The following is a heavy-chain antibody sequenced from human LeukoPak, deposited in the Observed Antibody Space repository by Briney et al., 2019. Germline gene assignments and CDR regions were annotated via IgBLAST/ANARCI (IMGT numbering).Heavy chain of an antibody. J-gene: IGHJ4*02. CDR3: AREIYDSSGYYRGFFDY. CDR2: IYYSGST. D-gene: IGHD3-22*01. V-gene: IGHV4-30-4*01. Sequence: SETLSLTCTVSGGSISSGDYYWSWIRQPPGKGLEWIGCIYYSGSTYYNPSLKSRVTISVDTSKNQFSLKLSSVTAADTAVYYCAREIYDSSGYYRGFFDYWGQGTLVTVSS. CDR1: GGSISSGDYY.